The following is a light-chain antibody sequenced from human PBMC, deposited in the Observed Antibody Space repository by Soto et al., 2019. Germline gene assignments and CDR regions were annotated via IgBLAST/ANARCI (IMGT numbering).Light chain of an antibody. Sequence: EIVLTQSPGTLSLSPGERATLSCRASQGVTSGYLAWYQQKPGQAPRLLIHGASSRATGIPDRFSGSGSGTDFTLTISRLEPEDFAVYYCQQYGSSPYTFGQGTKLEIK. V-gene: IGKV3-20*01. CDR3: QQYGSSPYT. CDR2: GAS. CDR1: QGVTSGY. J-gene: IGKJ2*01.